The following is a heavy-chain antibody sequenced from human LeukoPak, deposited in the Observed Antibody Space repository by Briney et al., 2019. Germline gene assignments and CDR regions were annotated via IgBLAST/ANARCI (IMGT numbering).Heavy chain of an antibody. V-gene: IGHV4-39*01. Sequence: SETLSLTCTVSGGSISSSSYYWGWIRQPPGKGLEWIGSIYYSGSTYYNPSLKSRVTISVDTSKNQFSLKLSSVTAADTAVYYCARGYSYGSGYYFDYWGQGTLVTVSS. CDR3: ARGYSYGSGYYFDY. J-gene: IGHJ4*02. D-gene: IGHD5-18*01. CDR2: IYYSGST. CDR1: GGSISSSSYY.